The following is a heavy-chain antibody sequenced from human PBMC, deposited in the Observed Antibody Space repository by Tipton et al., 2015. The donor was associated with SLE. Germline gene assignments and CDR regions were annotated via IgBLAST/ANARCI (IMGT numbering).Heavy chain of an antibody. D-gene: IGHD3/OR15-3a*01. J-gene: IGHJ4*02. CDR2: IYYGARR. V-gene: IGHV3-23*03. CDR1: GFTFRSSS. Sequence: SLRLSCVASGFTFRSSSMAWVRRVPGRGLEWVSIIYYGARRYSRDSVKGRFTISRDDSKNTLDLQMDSLRAEDTGIYYCAKGGAGGLFFDSWGQGTLVTVSS. CDR3: AKGGAGGLFFDS.